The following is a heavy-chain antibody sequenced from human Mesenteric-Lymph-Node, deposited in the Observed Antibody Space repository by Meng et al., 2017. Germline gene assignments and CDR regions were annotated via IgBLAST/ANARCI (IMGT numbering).Heavy chain of an antibody. J-gene: IGHJ4*02. CDR2: VYDGGAT. V-gene: IGHV3-53*02. D-gene: IGHD2/OR15-2a*01. Sequence: GHLVETGGGLFQPGGSLRLSCAASAFSVSTNYMSWVRQAPGMGLEWVSIVYDGGATYYADSVKGRFTISRDNSKNTLYLHMRSLRVEDTAVYYCARAVYNIARGYYFDDWGQGTLVTVSS. CDR3: ARAVYNIARGYYFDD. CDR1: AFSVSTNY.